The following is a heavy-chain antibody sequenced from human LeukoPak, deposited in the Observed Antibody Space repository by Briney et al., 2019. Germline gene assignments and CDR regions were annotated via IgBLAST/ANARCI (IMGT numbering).Heavy chain of an antibody. CDR3: ACVGFRYCSGGRYCPPTSAGGNWFDP. Sequence: SETLSLTCTFSGGSISSYYWSWIRQPPGKGLEWIGYIYTSGSTNYNPSLKSRVTISVDTSKNQFSLKLSSVTAADTAVYYCACVGFRYCSGGRYCPPTSAGGNWFDPWGQGTLVTVSS. CDR1: GGSISSYY. D-gene: IGHD2-15*01. J-gene: IGHJ5*02. CDR2: IYTSGST. V-gene: IGHV4-4*09.